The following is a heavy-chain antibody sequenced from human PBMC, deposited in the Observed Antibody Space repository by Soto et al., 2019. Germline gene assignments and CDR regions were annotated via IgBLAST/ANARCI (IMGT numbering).Heavy chain of an antibody. Sequence: GASVKVSCKASGYTFTSYGISWVRQAPGQGLEWMGWISGYNGNTNYAQKLQGRVTMTTDTSTTTVYMELSSLRSEDTAIYYCAPTLGSSNYGAFHIWGQGTMVTVSS. CDR3: APTLGSSNYGAFHI. CDR1: GYTFTSYG. D-gene: IGHD3-10*01. J-gene: IGHJ3*02. CDR2: ISGYNGNT. V-gene: IGHV1-18*01.